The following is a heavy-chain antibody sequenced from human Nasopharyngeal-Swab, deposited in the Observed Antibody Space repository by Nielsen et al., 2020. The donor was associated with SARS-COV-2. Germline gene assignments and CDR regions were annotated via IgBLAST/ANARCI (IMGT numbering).Heavy chain of an antibody. CDR3: ARGSGDYDTRAPYYYYGMDV. CDR1: GGTFSSYA. J-gene: IGHJ6*02. V-gene: IGHV1-69*13. CDR2: IIPIFGTA. D-gene: IGHD4-17*01. Sequence: SVKGACKASGGTFSSYAISWGRQAPGQGLEGMGGIIPIFGTANYAQKFQGRVTITADESTSTAYMELSSLRSEDTAVYYCARGSGDYDTRAPYYYYGMDVWGQGTTVTVSS.